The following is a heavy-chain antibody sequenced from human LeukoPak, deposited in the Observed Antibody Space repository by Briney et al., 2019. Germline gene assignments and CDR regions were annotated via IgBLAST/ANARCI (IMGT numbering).Heavy chain of an antibody. CDR3: AKYKGYYPYNHCMNV. CDR1: GFTFSDFA. Sequence: GGSLRLSCAASGFTFSDFAMAWVRQAPGKGLEWVSGITRSGGTNYADSVKGRFTISRDNSRDTLYLQMDGLRGEDTAIYYCAKYKGYYPYNHCMNVWSQGSTVTVSS. CDR2: ITRSGGT. D-gene: IGHD2-15*01. J-gene: IGHJ6*02. V-gene: IGHV3-23*01.